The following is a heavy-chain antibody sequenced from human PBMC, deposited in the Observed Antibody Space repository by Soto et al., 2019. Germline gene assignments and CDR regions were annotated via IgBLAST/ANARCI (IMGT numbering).Heavy chain of an antibody. CDR1: GYTFTDYW. CDR2: IYPADSDT. D-gene: IGHD6-6*01. CDR3: VRLGLDYSTSSHDAFHI. V-gene: IGHV5-51*01. Sequence: PGESLKISCQASGYTFTDYWIGWVRQMPGKGLELMGIIYPADSDTKYSPSFEGQVTISADKSSSTAYVQWSSLKASDTAMYYCVRLGLDYSTSSHDAFHIWGQGIMVTVSS. J-gene: IGHJ3*02.